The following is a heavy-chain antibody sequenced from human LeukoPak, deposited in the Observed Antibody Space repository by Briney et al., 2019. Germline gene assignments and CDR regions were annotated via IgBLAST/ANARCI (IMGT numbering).Heavy chain of an antibody. D-gene: IGHD3-22*01. Sequence: GGSLRLSCAASGFTLSSYWMSWVRQAPGKGLEWVANIKQDGSEKYYVDSVKGRFTISRDNARNSLYLQMNSLRAEDTAVYYCARLLGNWDSSGYYPWGQGTLVTVSS. J-gene: IGHJ5*02. V-gene: IGHV3-7*01. CDR3: ARLLGNWDSSGYYP. CDR2: IKQDGSEK. CDR1: GFTLSSYW.